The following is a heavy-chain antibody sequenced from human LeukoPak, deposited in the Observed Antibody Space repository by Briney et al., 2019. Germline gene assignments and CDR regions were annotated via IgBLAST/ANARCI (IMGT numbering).Heavy chain of an antibody. J-gene: IGHJ4*02. V-gene: IGHV4-59*01. D-gene: IGHD2-2*01. CDR2: IYYSGST. Sequence: PSETLSLTCTVSGGSISSYHWSWIRQPPGKGLEWIGYIYYSGSTNYNPSLKSRATISVDTSKNQFSLKLSSVTAADTAVYYCASGPYCSSTSCYGWYVDYWGQGTLVTVSS. CDR1: GGSISSYH. CDR3: ASGPYCSSTSCYGWYVDY.